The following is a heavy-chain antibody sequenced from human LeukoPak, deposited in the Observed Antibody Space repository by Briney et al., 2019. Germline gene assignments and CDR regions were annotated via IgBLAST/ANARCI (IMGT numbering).Heavy chain of an antibody. CDR2: IYTSGST. Sequence: SETLSLACTVSGGPISSGGYYWSWIRQPPGKGLEWIGYIYTSGSTNYNPSLKSRVTISVDTSKNQFSLKLSSVTAADTAVYYCARLGGSSWYFDAFDIWGQGTMVTVSS. CDR1: GGPISSGGYY. J-gene: IGHJ3*02. D-gene: IGHD6-13*01. V-gene: IGHV4-61*08. CDR3: ARLGGSSWYFDAFDI.